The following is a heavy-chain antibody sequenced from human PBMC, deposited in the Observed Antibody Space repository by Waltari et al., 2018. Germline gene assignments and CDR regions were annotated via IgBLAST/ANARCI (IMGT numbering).Heavy chain of an antibody. D-gene: IGHD6-19*01. CDR1: GFTFDDYA. CDR2: ISWNSGSI. CDR3: AKDIRAVAGTLGY. Sequence: EVQLVESGGGLVQPGRSLRLSCAASGFTFDDYAMHWVRQAPGKGLEWVSGISWNSGSICYADSVKGRFTISRDNAKNSLYLQMNSLRAEDTALYYCAKDIRAVAGTLGYWGQGTLVTVSS. V-gene: IGHV3-9*01. J-gene: IGHJ4*02.